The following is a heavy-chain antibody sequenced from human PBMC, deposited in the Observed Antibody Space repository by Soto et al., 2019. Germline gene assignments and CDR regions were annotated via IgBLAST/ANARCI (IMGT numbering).Heavy chain of an antibody. J-gene: IGHJ6*02. V-gene: IGHV3-7*05. Sequence: EVQLVESGGGLVQPGGSLRLSCAASGFTFSSYWMSWVRQAPGKGLEWVANIKQDGSEKYYVDSVKGRFTISRDNAKNSLYLQMNSLRAEDTAVYYCARASYYDFWSGYYPSYYYYYGMDVWGQGTTVTVSS. CDR2: IKQDGSEK. CDR1: GFTFSSYW. CDR3: ARASYYDFWSGYYPSYYYYYGMDV. D-gene: IGHD3-3*01.